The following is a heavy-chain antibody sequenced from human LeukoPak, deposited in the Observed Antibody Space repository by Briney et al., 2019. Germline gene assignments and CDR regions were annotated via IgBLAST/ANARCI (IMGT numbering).Heavy chain of an antibody. CDR3: AKSPYRGGSSWTEFDY. V-gene: IGHV3-30*02. CDR2: IRYDGSDK. J-gene: IGHJ4*02. Sequence: GGSLRLSCAASGFTFSNYGIHWVRQAPGKGLEWVAFIRYDGSDKYYAEFVKGRFTISRDSSKNTVYLQMNSLRDKDTAVYYCAKSPYRGGSSWTEFDYWGQGTLVTVSS. CDR1: GFTFSNYG. D-gene: IGHD6-13*01.